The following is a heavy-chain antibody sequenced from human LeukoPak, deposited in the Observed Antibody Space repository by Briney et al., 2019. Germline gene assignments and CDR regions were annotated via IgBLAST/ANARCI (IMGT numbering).Heavy chain of an antibody. J-gene: IGHJ3*02. CDR1: GGSISSYY. CDR2: IYYSGST. D-gene: IGHD6-19*01. Sequence: SETLSLTCTVSGGSISSYYWSWIRQPPGKGLGWIGYIYYSGSTNYNPSLKSRVTISVDTSKNQFSLKLSSVTAADTAVYYCARLTPVAGSCDAFDIWGQGTMVTVSS. V-gene: IGHV4-59*08. CDR3: ARLTPVAGSCDAFDI.